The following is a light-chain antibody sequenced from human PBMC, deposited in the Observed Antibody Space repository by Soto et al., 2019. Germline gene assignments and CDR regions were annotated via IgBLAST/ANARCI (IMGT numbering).Light chain of an antibody. CDR2: DAS. Sequence: EIVLTQSPATLSLSPGERATLSCRASQSVSSYLAGYQQKLGQAPRLLIYDASNRATGIPARFSGSGSGTDFAHTISRREPEDFAVYDCQQRNNWPWTFGQGTKVEIK. CDR1: QSVSSY. V-gene: IGKV3-11*01. J-gene: IGKJ1*01. CDR3: QQRNNWPWT.